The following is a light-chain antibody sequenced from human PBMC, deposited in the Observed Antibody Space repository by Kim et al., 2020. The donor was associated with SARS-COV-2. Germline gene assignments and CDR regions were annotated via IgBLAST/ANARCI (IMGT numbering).Light chain of an antibody. CDR1: NIGSKN. Sequence: SYELTQPLSVSVALGQTARITCGGNNIGSKNVHWYQQKPGQAPVLVIYRDSNRPSGIPERFSGSNSGNTATLTISRAQAGDEDDYYCQVWDSSTYVFGTG. CDR3: QVWDSSTYV. J-gene: IGLJ1*01. CDR2: RDS. V-gene: IGLV3-9*01.